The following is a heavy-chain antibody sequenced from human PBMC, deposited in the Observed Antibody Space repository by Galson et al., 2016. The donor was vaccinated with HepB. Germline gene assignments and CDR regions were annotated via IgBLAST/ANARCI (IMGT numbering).Heavy chain of an antibody. D-gene: IGHD3-22*01. CDR2: TYYRSKGYN. J-gene: IGHJ5*02. CDR3: ARNYDSSGLNWFDP. CDR1: GDSVSSNSAA. Sequence: CAISGDSVSSNSAAWNWFRQSPSRGLEWLGRTYYRSKGYNDYAVVVKSRITINPDTSKNHFSLQLNSVTPEDTAVYYCARNYDSSGLNWFDPWGQGTLVTVSS. V-gene: IGHV6-1*01.